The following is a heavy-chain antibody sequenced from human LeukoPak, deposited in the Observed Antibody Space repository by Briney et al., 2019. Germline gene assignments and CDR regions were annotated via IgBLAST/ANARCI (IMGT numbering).Heavy chain of an antibody. J-gene: IGHJ4*02. Sequence: SETLSLTCTVSGGAISIYYWSWIRQPPGKGLEWIGYVCNSGSTDYNPSLKSRVTISADTSKNQFSLRLSSVTAADTAVYYCVRDRELNYWGQGTLVTVSS. V-gene: IGHV4-59*01. CDR3: VRDRELNY. CDR1: GGAISIYY. CDR2: VCNSGST. D-gene: IGHD3-10*01.